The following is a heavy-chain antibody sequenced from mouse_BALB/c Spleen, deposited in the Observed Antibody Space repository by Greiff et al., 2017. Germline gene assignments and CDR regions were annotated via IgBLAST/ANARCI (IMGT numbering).Heavy chain of an antibody. CDR2: INPSSGYT. V-gene: IGHV1-4*02. Sequence: VQLQESAAELARPGASVKMSCKASGYTFTSYTMHWVKQRPGQGLEWIGYINPSSGYTEYNQKFKDKTTLTADKSSSTAYMQLSSLTSEDSAVYYCASRYYDYAMDYWGQGTSVTVSS. J-gene: IGHJ4*01. D-gene: IGHD1-1*01. CDR3: ASRYYDYAMDY. CDR1: GYTFTSYT.